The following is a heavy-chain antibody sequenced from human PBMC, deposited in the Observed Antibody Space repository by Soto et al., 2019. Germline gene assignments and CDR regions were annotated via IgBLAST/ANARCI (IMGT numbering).Heavy chain of an antibody. Sequence: SETLSLTCAVYGGSFSGYYWSWIRQPPGKGLEWIGEINHSGSTNYNPSLKSRVTISVDTSKNQFSLKLSSVTAADTAVYYCARGLYFDFWSGYTNWFDPWGQGTLVTVSS. CDR2: INHSGST. V-gene: IGHV4-34*01. D-gene: IGHD3-3*01. CDR1: GGSFSGYY. J-gene: IGHJ5*02. CDR3: ARGLYFDFWSGYTNWFDP.